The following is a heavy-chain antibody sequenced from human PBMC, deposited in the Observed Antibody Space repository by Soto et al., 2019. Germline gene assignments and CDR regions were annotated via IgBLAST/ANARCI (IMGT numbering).Heavy chain of an antibody. D-gene: IGHD4-4*01. J-gene: IGHJ5*02. V-gene: IGHV3-30*18. CDR2: ISYDGSNK. Sequence: GWSLRLSCAASGFTFSSYGMHWVRQAPGKGLEWVAVISYDGSNKYYADSVKGRFTISRDNSKNTLYLQMNSLRAEDTAVYYCAKAIDGTTVTNNWFDPWGQGTLVTVSS. CDR1: GFTFSSYG. CDR3: AKAIDGTTVTNNWFDP.